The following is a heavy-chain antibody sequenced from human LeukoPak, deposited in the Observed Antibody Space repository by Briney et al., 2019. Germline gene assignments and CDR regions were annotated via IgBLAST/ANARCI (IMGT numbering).Heavy chain of an antibody. J-gene: IGHJ4*02. D-gene: IGHD1-14*01. CDR1: GFTFSSYA. V-gene: IGHV3-30-3*01. CDR3: AKDFGRNLGGPGY. CDR2: ISYDGSNK. Sequence: GGSLRLSCAASGFTFSSYAMHWVRQAPGKGLEWVAVISYDGSNKYYADSVKGRFTISRDNSKNTLYLQMNSLRGEDTAVYYCAKDFGRNLGGPGYWGRGTLVIVSS.